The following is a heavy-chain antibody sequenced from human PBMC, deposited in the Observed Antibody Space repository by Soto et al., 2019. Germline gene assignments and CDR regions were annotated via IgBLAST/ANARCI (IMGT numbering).Heavy chain of an antibody. CDR3: AKDQQYYGSGSYYRFIDY. Sequence: GGSLRLSCAASGFTFSSYAMSWVRQAPGKGLEWVSAISGSGGSTYYADSVKGRFTISRDNSKNTLYLQMNSLRAEDTAVYYCAKDQQYYGSGSYYRFIDYWGQGTLVTVSS. CDR2: ISGSGGST. J-gene: IGHJ4*02. V-gene: IGHV3-23*01. D-gene: IGHD3-10*01. CDR1: GFTFSSYA.